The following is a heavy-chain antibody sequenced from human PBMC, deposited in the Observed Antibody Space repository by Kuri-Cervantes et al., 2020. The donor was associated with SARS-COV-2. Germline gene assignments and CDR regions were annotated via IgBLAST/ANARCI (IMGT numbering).Heavy chain of an antibody. CDR1: GGSFSGYY. V-gene: IGHV4-34*01. Sequence: SQTLSLTCAVYGGSFSGYYWSWIRQPPGKGQEWIGEINHSGSTNYNPSLKSRVTISVDTSKNQFSLKLSSVTAADTAVYYCARVKGWNDRHYYYYYGMDVWGQGTTVTVSS. CDR3: ARVKGWNDRHYYYYYGMDV. J-gene: IGHJ6*02. CDR2: INHSGST. D-gene: IGHD1-1*01.